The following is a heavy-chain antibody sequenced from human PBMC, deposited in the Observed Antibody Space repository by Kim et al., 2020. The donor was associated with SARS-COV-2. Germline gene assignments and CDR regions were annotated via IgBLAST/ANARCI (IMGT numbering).Heavy chain of an antibody. V-gene: IGHV3-33*01. CDR2: IWYDGSNK. J-gene: IGHJ6*02. D-gene: IGHD6-19*01. CDR3: AREPGTRGRTRLISVGGMDV. Sequence: GGSLRLSCAASGFTFSSYGMHWVRQAPGKGLEWVAVIWYDGSNKYYADSVKGRFTISRDNSKNTLYLQMNSLRAEDTAVYYCAREPGTRGRTRLISVGGMDVGGQGTTVTVSS. CDR1: GFTFSSYG.